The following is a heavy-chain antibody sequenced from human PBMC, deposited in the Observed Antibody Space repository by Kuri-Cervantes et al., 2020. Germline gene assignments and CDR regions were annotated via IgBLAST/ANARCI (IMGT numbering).Heavy chain of an antibody. J-gene: IGHJ4*02. CDR1: GGTFSSYA. Sequence: ASVKVSCKASGGTFSSYAISWVRQAPGQGLEWMGWINTNDGDTSYAQKFQDRVTMTADIPASTAYMELRNVTSDDTAVYYCARDLEGSEYPAPFDYWGQGTLVTVSS. CDR2: INTNDGDT. CDR3: ARDLEGSEYPAPFDY. V-gene: IGHV1-18*01. D-gene: IGHD2-15*01.